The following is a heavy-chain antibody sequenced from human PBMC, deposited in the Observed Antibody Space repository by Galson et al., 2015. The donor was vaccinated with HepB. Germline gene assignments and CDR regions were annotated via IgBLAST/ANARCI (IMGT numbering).Heavy chain of an antibody. CDR3: ARGVAAAGKGYCFDY. D-gene: IGHD6-13*01. V-gene: IGHV1-46*01. CDR1: GYTFTSYY. CDR2: INPSGGST. J-gene: IGHJ4*02. Sequence: SVKVSCKASGYTFTSYYMPWVRHAPGQGLEWMGIINPSGGSTSYAQKFQGRVTMTRDTSTSTVYMELSSLRSEDTAVYYCARGVAAAGKGYCFDYWGQGTLVTVSS.